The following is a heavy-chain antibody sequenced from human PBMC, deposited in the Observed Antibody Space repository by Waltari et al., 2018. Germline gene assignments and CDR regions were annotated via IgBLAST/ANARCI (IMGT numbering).Heavy chain of an antibody. D-gene: IGHD6-19*01. V-gene: IGHV2-26*01. J-gene: IGHJ5*02. CDR3: ARALAEATEDWFDP. CDR2: IFSNDEK. Sequence: QVTLKESGPVLVKPTETLTLTCTVSGFSLSNARMGVSWIRQPPGKALEWLAHIFSNDEKSYSTSLKSRLTISKDTSKSQVVLTMTNMDPVDTATYYCARALAEATEDWFDPWGQGTLVTVSS. CDR1: GFSLSNARMG.